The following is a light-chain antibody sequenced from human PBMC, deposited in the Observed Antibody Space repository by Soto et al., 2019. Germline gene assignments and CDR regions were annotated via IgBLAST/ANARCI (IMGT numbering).Light chain of an antibody. CDR2: EVT. CDR1: SSDVGGYNY. Sequence: QSALTQPASVSGSPGQSITISCTGTSSDVGGYNYVSWYQQHPGKAPKLLIYEVTYRPSGVSNRFSGSKSGNTASLTISGLQAEDEADYFCGSYTTSNNLVFGTATKLTV. J-gene: IGLJ1*01. CDR3: GSYTTSNNLV. V-gene: IGLV2-14*03.